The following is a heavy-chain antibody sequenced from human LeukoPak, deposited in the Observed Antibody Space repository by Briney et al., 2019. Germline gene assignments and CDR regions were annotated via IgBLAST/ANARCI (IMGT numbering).Heavy chain of an antibody. CDR2: ISGTGGVR. D-gene: IGHD2-21*02. V-gene: IGHV3-23*01. J-gene: IGHJ3*02. CDR3: SRDPNGDYVGAFDN. Sequence: GGSLRLSCVASGFTFSNYAMTWVRQAPGKGLEWVSSISGTGGVRHHADAVKGRFTISRDNSRNTLYLEVNSLRADDTALYYCSRDPNGDYVGAFDNWGQGTMVTVSS. CDR1: GFTFSNYA.